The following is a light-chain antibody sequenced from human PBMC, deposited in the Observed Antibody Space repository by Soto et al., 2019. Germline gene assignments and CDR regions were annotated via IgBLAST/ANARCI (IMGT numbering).Light chain of an antibody. J-gene: IGKJ1*01. V-gene: IGKV3-11*01. CDR1: QSVSSN. CDR3: QQRSHWPT. Sequence: EIVMTQSPATLSVSPRERATLSCRASQSVSSNLAWYQQKPGQSPRLLIYDASNRATGIPARFSGSGSGTDFTLTISSLEPEDFAFYFCQQRSHWPTFGQGTKVDIK. CDR2: DAS.